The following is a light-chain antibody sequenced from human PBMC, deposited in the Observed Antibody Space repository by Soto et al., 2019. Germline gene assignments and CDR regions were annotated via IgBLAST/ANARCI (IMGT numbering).Light chain of an antibody. V-gene: IGKV3D-20*02. CDR1: QSVSNNY. CDR2: GAS. CDR3: QQRSDWLT. Sequence: EVVMTQSPATLSVSPWERATLSCMASQSVSNNYLAWYQQKPGQAPRLLIYGASSRATGIPDRFSGSGSGTDFTLTISSLEPEDFAVYYCQQRSDWLTFGGGTKVEI. J-gene: IGKJ4*01.